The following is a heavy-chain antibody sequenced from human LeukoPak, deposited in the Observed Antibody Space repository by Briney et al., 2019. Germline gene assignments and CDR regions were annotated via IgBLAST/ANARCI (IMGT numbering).Heavy chain of an antibody. CDR3: ARAPPYSSASWGYYGMDV. CDR1: GFTFSSYA. Sequence: PGGSLRLSCAASGFTFSSYAMHWVRQAPGKGLEWVAVISYDGSNKYYADSVKGRFTISRENAKNSLYLQMNSLRAGDTAVYYCARAPPYSSASWGYYGMDVWGQGTTVTVSS. D-gene: IGHD6-6*01. CDR2: ISYDGSNK. J-gene: IGHJ6*02. V-gene: IGHV3-30*14.